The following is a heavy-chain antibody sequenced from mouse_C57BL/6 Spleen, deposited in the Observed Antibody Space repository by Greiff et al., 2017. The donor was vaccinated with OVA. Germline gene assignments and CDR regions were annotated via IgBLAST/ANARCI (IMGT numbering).Heavy chain of an antibody. CDR3: ARDYGSSLPYFDY. CDR2: INPSSGYT. J-gene: IGHJ2*01. D-gene: IGHD1-1*01. Sequence: VKLMESGAELAKPGASVKLSCKASGYTFTSYWMHWVKQRPGQGLEWIGYINPSSGYTKYNQKFKDKATLTADKSSSTAYMQLSSLTYKDSAVYDCARDYGSSLPYFDYWGQGTTLTVSS. V-gene: IGHV1-7*01. CDR1: GYTFTSYW.